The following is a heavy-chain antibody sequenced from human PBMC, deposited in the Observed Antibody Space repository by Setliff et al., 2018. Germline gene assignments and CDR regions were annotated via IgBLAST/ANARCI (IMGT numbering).Heavy chain of an antibody. D-gene: IGHD3-3*01. CDR1: GFTVSSNY. CDR3: ARKGLWGFGVVPFDY. CDR2: IYSGGST. J-gene: IGHJ4*02. Sequence: GGSLRLSCAASGFTVSSNYMSWVRQAPGKGLEWVSVIYSGGSTYYADSVKGRFTISRDNSKNTLYLQMNSLRAEDTAVYYCARKGLWGFGVVPFDYWGQGTLVTVSS. V-gene: IGHV3-66*01.